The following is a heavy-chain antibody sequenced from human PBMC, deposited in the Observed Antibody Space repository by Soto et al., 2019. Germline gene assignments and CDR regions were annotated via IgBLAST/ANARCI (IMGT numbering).Heavy chain of an antibody. CDR2: IYYSGST. Sequence: SETLSLTCTVSGGSISSSSYYWGWIRQPPGKGLEWIGSIYYSGSTYYNPSLKSRVTISVDTSKNKFSLKLSSVTAADTAVYYCARAPHTGIAAAGVEYYFDYWGQGTLVTVSS. CDR3: ARAPHTGIAAAGVEYYFDY. CDR1: GGSISSSSYY. V-gene: IGHV4-39*01. D-gene: IGHD6-13*01. J-gene: IGHJ4*02.